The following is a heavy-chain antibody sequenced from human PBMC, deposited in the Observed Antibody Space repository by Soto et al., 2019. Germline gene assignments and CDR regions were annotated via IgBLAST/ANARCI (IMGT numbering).Heavy chain of an antibody. CDR2: IYYSGST. V-gene: IGHV4-30-4*01. CDR3: ASELVDTIFGVVTPMNC. CDR1: GGSISSGDYY. Sequence: SETLSLTCTVSGGSISSGDYYWSWIRQPPGKGLEWIGYIYYSGSTYYNPSLKSRVTISVDTSKNQFSLKLSSVTAADTAVYYCASELVDTIFGVVTPMNCWGQGTLVTVSS. D-gene: IGHD3-3*01. J-gene: IGHJ4*02.